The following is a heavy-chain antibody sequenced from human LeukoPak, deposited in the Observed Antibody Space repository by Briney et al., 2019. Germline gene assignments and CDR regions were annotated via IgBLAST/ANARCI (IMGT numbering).Heavy chain of an antibody. CDR3: ARPDSSGYFGY. CDR1: GYSISSGYY. Sequence: SETLSLICTVSGYSISSGYYWGWIRQPPGKGLEWIGSIYHSGSTYYNPSLKSRVTISVDTSKNQFSLKLSSVTAADTAVYYCARPDSSGYFGYWGQGTLVTVSS. CDR2: IYHSGST. V-gene: IGHV4-38-2*02. D-gene: IGHD3-22*01. J-gene: IGHJ4*02.